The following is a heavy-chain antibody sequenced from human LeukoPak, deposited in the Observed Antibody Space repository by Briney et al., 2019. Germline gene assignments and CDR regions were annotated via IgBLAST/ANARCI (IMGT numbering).Heavy chain of an antibody. CDR3: ARAPGTYYDY. Sequence: PGGSLRLSCGASGFTFSKYGIHWVRQAPGRGLEYVSAICSTGGSTYYANSVKSRFTISRDNSKNTLYLQMGSLRDEDMAVYYCARAPGTYYDYWGQGTLVTVSS. V-gene: IGHV3-64*01. J-gene: IGHJ4*02. CDR1: GFTFSKYG. D-gene: IGHD3-10*01. CDR2: ICSTGGST.